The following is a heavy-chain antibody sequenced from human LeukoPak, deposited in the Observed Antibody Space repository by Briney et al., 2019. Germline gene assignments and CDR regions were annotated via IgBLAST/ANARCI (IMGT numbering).Heavy chain of an antibody. CDR2: IYYSGST. CDR1: GGSISSSSYY. V-gene: IGHV4-39*01. CDR3: AGHGYSSDTFDY. D-gene: IGHD6-19*01. J-gene: IGHJ4*02. Sequence: PSETLSLTCTVSGGSISSSSYYWGWIRQPPGKGLEWIGSIYYSGSTYYNPSLKSRVTISVDTSKNQFSLKLSSVTAADTAVYYCAGHGYSSDTFDYWGQGTLVTVSS.